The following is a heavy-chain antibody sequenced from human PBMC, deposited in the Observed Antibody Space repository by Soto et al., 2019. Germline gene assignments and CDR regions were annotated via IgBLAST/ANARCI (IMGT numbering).Heavy chain of an antibody. Sequence: KTSETLSLTCAVYGGSFSGYYWSWIRQPPGKGLEWIGEINHSGSTNYNPSLKSRVTISVDTSKNQFSLKLSSVTAADTAVYYCASDYYGSGSPYYFDYWGQGTLVTVSS. CDR3: ASDYYGSGSPYYFDY. CDR2: INHSGST. CDR1: GGSFSGYY. J-gene: IGHJ4*02. D-gene: IGHD3-10*01. V-gene: IGHV4-34*01.